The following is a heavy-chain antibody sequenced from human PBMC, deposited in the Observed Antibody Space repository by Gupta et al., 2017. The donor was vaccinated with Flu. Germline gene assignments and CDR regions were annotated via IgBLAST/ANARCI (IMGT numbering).Heavy chain of an antibody. CDR2: SGST. J-gene: IGHJ6*02. Sequence: SGSTYYNPSLKSRVTISVDTSKNQFSLKLSSVTAADTAVYYCARVGVGATVTTGRYYYYYYGMDVWGQGTTVTVSS. V-gene: IGHV4-39*01. CDR3: ARVGVGATVTTGRYYYYYYGMDV. D-gene: IGHD4-4*01.